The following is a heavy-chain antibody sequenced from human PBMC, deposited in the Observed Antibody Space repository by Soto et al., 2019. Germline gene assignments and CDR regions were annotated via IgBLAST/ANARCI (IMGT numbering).Heavy chain of an antibody. D-gene: IGHD4-17*01. J-gene: IGHJ3*02. Sequence: SQPLSLTCTVSGGSISSYYWSWIRQPPGKGLEWIGYIYYSGSTNYNPSLKSRVTISVDTSKNQFSLKLSSVTAADTAVYYCARRDYLHAFDIWGQGTMVTVSS. CDR3: ARRDYLHAFDI. CDR2: IYYSGST. CDR1: GGSISSYY. V-gene: IGHV4-59*01.